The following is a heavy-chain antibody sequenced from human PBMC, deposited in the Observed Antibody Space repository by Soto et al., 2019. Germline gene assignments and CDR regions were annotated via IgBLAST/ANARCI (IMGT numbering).Heavy chain of an antibody. CDR1: GGSISGYY. V-gene: IGHV4-59*12. J-gene: IGHJ5*02. CDR3: ARVLRGWFDP. Sequence: SETLSLTCTVSGGSISGYYWSWIRQPPGKGLEWIGYIYYSGSTNYNPSLKSRVTISVDKTKNDVSLKLTSVTAADTAVYYCARVLRGWFDPWGQGTPVTVSS. CDR2: IYYSGST.